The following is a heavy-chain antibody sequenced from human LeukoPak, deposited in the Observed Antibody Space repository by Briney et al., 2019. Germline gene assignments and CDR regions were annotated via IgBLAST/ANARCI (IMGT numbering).Heavy chain of an antibody. D-gene: IGHD3-3*01. CDR2: INHSGST. J-gene: IGHJ4*02. CDR3: ARDTTYYDFWRGYPDY. CDR1: GGSLSGYY. V-gene: IGHV4-34*01. Sequence: PSETLSLTCAVYGGSLSGYYWSWIRQPPGKGLEWIGEINHSGSTNYNPSLKSRVTISVDTSKNQFSLKLSSVTAADTAVYYCARDTTYYDFWRGYPDYWGQGTLVTVSS.